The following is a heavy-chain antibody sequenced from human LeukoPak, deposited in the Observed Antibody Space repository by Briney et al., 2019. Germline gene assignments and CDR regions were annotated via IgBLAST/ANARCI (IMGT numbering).Heavy chain of an antibody. Sequence: GGSLRLSCAASGFTFSSYSMNWVRQAPGKGLEWVSCISSSSSYIYYADSVKGRFTISRDNAKNSLYLQMNSLRAGDTAVYYCAREARDGIISWQREATDYWGQGTLVTVSS. CDR1: GFTFSSYS. CDR2: ISSSSSYI. D-gene: IGHD2-2*01. CDR3: AREARDGIISWQREATDY. J-gene: IGHJ4*02. V-gene: IGHV3-21*01.